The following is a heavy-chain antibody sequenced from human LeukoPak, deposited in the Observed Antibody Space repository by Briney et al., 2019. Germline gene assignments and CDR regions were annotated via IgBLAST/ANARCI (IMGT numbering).Heavy chain of an antibody. CDR1: GYTFTSYY. V-gene: IGHV1-46*01. CDR3: ASQTPNTYCSSTSCSPPDG. CDR2: INPSGGST. Sequence: ASVKVSCKASGYTFTSYYMHWVRQAPGQGLEWMGIINPSGGSTSYAQKFQGRVTMTRDTSTSTVYMELSSLRSEDTAVYYCASQTPNTYCSSTSCSPPDGWGQGTLVTVSS. J-gene: IGHJ4*02. D-gene: IGHD2-2*01.